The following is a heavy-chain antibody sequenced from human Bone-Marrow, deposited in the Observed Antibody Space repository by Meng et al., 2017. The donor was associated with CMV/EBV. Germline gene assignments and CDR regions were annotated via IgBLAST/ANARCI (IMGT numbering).Heavy chain of an antibody. D-gene: IGHD3-22*01. CDR1: GGSFSGYY. CDR3: ASWGYWYYSDSSGYYYDY. Sequence: SDTLSLTCSVYGGSFSGYYWGWIRQPPGKGLEWIGSIYYSGSTYYNPSLKSRVTISVDTSKNQFSLKLSSVTAADTAVYYCASWGYWYYSDSSGYYYDYRGQGTLVTVSS. CDR2: IYYSGST. V-gene: IGHV4-39*07. J-gene: IGHJ4*02.